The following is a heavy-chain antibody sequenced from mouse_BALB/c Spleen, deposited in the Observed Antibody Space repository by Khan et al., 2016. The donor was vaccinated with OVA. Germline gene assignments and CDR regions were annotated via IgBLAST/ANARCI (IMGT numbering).Heavy chain of an antibody. J-gene: IGHJ3*01. CDR3: TRRGLYGIFVY. CDR1: GYTFISYW. D-gene: IGHD2-1*01. Sequence: QVMLQQSGTELAKPGASVKMSCKASGYTFISYWMHWVKQRPGQGLEWIGYINPSTDYTEYNQKFKDKATLTTDKSSNTAYMQLSSLTSEDSGVYYCTRRGLYGIFVYWGQGTRVTVSA. CDR2: INPSTDYT. V-gene: IGHV1-7*01.